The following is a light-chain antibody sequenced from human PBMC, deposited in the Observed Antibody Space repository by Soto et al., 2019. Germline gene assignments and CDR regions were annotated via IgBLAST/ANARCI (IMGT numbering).Light chain of an antibody. CDR1: QGIRTE. CDR2: GAS. CDR3: LQDNSYPRT. Sequence: ALQMTQSPSSLYASVGDRVTITCRASQGIRTELGWYQQKPGKAPRLLIYGASTLQGGVPSRFSGSGSGPEFTLTISSLQPEDFATYYCLQDNSYPRTFGQGTKVEIK. J-gene: IGKJ1*01. V-gene: IGKV1-6*01.